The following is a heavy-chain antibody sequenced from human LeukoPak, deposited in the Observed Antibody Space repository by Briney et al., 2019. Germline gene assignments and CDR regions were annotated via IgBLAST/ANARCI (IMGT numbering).Heavy chain of an antibody. CDR1: GITFSRHW. D-gene: IGHD4-23*01. J-gene: IGHJ4*02. V-gene: IGHV3-7*03. CDR2: IKEDGTKR. CDR3: AKYAPPTTVVTRFFDY. Sequence: GGSLRLSCVASGITFSRHWMTWVRQAPGKGLEWVANIKEDGTKRNYVDSVKGRFTISRDNAKNSLYLQMNSLRAEDTAVYYCAKYAPPTTVVTRFFDYWGQGTLVTVSS.